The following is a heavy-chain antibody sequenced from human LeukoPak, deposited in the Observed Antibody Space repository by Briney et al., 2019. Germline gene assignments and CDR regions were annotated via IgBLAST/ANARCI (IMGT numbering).Heavy chain of an antibody. D-gene: IGHD4-17*01. V-gene: IGHV3-7*01. CDR2: IKQDGSEK. CDR3: ARADDYGDYVNYFDY. Sequence: GGSLRLSCAASGFTFSSYWMSWVRQAPGKGLEWVANIKQDGSEKYYVDSVKGRFTISRDSAKNSLYLQMNSLRAEDTAVYYCARADDYGDYVNYFDYWGQGTLVTVSS. J-gene: IGHJ4*02. CDR1: GFTFSSYW.